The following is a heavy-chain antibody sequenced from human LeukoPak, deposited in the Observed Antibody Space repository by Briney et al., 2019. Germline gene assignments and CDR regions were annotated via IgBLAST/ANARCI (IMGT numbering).Heavy chain of an antibody. CDR2: IYHSGST. D-gene: IGHD3-9*01. CDR1: GGSISSSNW. CDR3: ARSHIGDILTSTDAFDI. J-gene: IGHJ3*02. Sequence: SETLSLTCAVSGGSISSSNWWSWVRQPPGKGLEWIGEIYHSGSTNYNPSLKSRVTISVDKSKNQFSLKLSSVTAADTAVYYCARSHIGDILTSTDAFDIWGQGTMVTVSS. V-gene: IGHV4-4*02.